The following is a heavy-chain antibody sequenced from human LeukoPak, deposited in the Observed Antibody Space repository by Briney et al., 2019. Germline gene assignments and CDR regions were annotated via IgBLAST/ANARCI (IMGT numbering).Heavy chain of an antibody. CDR2: IYYSGST. Sequence: PSETLSLTSTVSGGSISSSSYYWGWIRQPPGKGLEWIGSIYYSGSTYYNPSLKSRVTISVDTSKNQFSLKLSSVTAADTAVYYCASRMYSSSSRLNFDYWGQGTLVTVSS. J-gene: IGHJ4*02. V-gene: IGHV4-39*01. CDR1: GGSISSSSYY. D-gene: IGHD6-6*01. CDR3: ASRMYSSSSRLNFDY.